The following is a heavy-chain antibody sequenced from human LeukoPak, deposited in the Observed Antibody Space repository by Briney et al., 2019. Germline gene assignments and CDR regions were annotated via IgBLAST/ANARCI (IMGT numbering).Heavy chain of an antibody. J-gene: IGHJ4*02. CDR3: ARGHPHGWELYLDY. CDR2: ISSSSTTI. CDR1: GFTFSNYN. D-gene: IGHD4-23*01. V-gene: IGHV3-48*01. Sequence: GGSLRLSCAASGFTFSNYNMNWVRQAPGKGLEWVSYISSSSTTIYYADSVKGRFTVSRDSAKNTLFLQINSLRVDDTAVYYCARGHPHGWELYLDYWGQGALVIVSS.